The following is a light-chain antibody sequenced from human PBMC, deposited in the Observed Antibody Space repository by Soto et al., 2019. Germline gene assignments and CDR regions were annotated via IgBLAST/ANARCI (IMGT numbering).Light chain of an antibody. CDR3: QQYYSYPQT. CDR1: QGISSY. J-gene: IGKJ1*01. CDR2: AAS. Sequence: AIRRTQSQSSLASSPGDRVTITCRASQGISSYLAWYQQKPGKAPKLLIYAASTLQSGVPSRFSGSGSGTDFTLTISCLQSEDFATYYCQQYYSYPQTFGQGTKVDIK. V-gene: IGKV1-8*01.